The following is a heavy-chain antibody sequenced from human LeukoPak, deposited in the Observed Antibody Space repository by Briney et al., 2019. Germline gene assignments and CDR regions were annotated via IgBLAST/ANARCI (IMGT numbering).Heavy chain of an antibody. CDR2: IYSGGST. CDR3: ARARAYYGSGGYHLDYFDY. D-gene: IGHD3-10*01. CDR1: GFTVSSNY. V-gene: IGHV3-53*01. J-gene: IGHJ4*02. Sequence: GGSLRLSCAASGFTVSSNYMSWVRQAPGKGLEWVSVIYSGGSTYYVDSVKGRFTISRDNSKNTLYLQMNSLRAEDTAVYYCARARAYYGSGGYHLDYFDYWGQGTLVTVSS.